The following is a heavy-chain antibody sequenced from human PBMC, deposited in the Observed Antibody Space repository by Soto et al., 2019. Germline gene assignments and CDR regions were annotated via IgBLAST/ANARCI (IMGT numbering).Heavy chain of an antibody. CDR2: ISAYNGKT. Sequence: ASVKVSCKASGYTFTSYGISWVRQAPGQGLEWMGWISAYNGKTNYAQKVQGRVTMTTGTSTSTAYMELRSLTSDDTAVYYCARDLERFCSGGSCYSNVDYWGQGTLVTVSS. V-gene: IGHV1-18*01. CDR3: ARDLERFCSGGSCYSNVDY. J-gene: IGHJ4*02. CDR1: GYTFTSYG. D-gene: IGHD2-15*01.